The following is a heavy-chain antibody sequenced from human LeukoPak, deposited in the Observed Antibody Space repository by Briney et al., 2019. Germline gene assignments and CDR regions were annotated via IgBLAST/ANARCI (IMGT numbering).Heavy chain of an antibody. Sequence: PSETLSLTCAVYGGSFSGYYWSWIRQPPGKGLEWIGEINHSGSTNYNPSLKSRVTISVDTSKNQSSLKLSSVTAADTAVYYCARGFYDILTGYSSYWYFDLWGRGTLVTVSS. CDR1: GGSFSGYY. D-gene: IGHD3-9*01. V-gene: IGHV4-34*01. CDR3: ARGFYDILTGYSSYWYFDL. J-gene: IGHJ2*01. CDR2: INHSGST.